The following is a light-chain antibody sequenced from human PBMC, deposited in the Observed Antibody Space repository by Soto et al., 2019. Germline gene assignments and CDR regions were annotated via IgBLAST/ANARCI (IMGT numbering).Light chain of an antibody. Sequence: QSALTQPASVSGSPGQSITISCTGTSSDVGTYNYVSWYQQHAGKVPKLMIYDVSNRPSGVSDRFSGSKSGNTASLTISGLQAEDAADYYCTSYTSSSTLVFGGGTKLTVL. J-gene: IGLJ2*01. CDR2: DVS. CDR3: TSYTSSSTLV. V-gene: IGLV2-14*01. CDR1: SSDVGTYNY.